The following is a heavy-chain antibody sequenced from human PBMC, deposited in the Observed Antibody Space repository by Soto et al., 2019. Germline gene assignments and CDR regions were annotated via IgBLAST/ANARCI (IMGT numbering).Heavy chain of an antibody. Sequence: QVQLVQSGAEVKKPGSSVKVSCKASGDTFSSSTISWVRQAPGQGLEGMGRISPFLNVTNYAQRFQGRVTITADTSTTTSYMELSSLKSEDTAVYYCATIPLGYCATTTCWGYFDNWGQGTLVSVSS. D-gene: IGHD2-2*01. CDR1: GDTFSSST. V-gene: IGHV1-69*02. J-gene: IGHJ4*02. CDR3: ATIPLGYCATTTCWGYFDN. CDR2: ISPFLNVT.